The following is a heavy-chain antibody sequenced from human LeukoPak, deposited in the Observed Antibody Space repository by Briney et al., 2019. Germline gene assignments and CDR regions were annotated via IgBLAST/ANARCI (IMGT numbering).Heavy chain of an antibody. D-gene: IGHD5-12*01. CDR2: IYPGDSDT. CDR3: GRGGYSAYEFDY. Sequence: GESPKISCRASGNSFSPNWIGWVRQMPGKGLEWMGVIYPGDSDTRYSPSFQGQVTMSADKSISTAYLQWSSLKASDSAMYYCGRGGYSAYEFDYWGQGTLVTVSS. J-gene: IGHJ4*02. V-gene: IGHV5-51*01. CDR1: GNSFSPNW.